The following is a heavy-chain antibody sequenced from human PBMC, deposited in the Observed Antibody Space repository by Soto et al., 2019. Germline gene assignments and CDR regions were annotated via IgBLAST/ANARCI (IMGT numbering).Heavy chain of an antibody. CDR1: GASISTGKW. Sequence: QVQLQESGPGLVKPSETLTLTCAVSGASISTGKWWSWVRQPPGKGLEWIGEISHSVSANYNPALRSQVTIVGDKSKNQFSLKLSVTAADTAMYYCTRDGDYGYSLAYWGQGTLVTVSS. D-gene: IGHD5-18*01. CDR2: ISHSVSA. V-gene: IGHV4-4*02. J-gene: IGHJ4*02. CDR3: TRDGDYGYSLAY.